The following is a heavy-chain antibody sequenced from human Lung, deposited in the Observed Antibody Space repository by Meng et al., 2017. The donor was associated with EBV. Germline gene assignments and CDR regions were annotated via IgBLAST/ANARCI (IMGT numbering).Heavy chain of an antibody. J-gene: IGHJ4*02. D-gene: IGHD6-19*01. Sequence: QVQLVQSGSELKKPGASVKVSFKASGYTFTRYPMNWVRQAPGQGLEWMGWISTNTGNPTYAQGFTGRFVFSVDTSVSTAYLQISSLKAEDTAVYYCGTLKYTSGFYGPAYWGQGAMVTVS. CDR2: ISTNTGNP. V-gene: IGHV7-4-1*02. CDR1: GYTFTRYP. CDR3: GTLKYTSGFYGPAY.